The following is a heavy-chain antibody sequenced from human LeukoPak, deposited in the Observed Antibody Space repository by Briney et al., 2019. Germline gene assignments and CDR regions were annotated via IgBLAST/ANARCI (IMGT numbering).Heavy chain of an antibody. V-gene: IGHV1-69*13. D-gene: IGHD6-6*01. CDR2: IIPIFGTA. Sequence: GASVKVSCKASGYTFTSYDINWVRQAPGQGLEWMGGIIPIFGTATYAQTFQGRVTITADESTSTAYMELSSLRSEDTAVYYCARGSPGVAARQISIYYMDVWGKGTTVTVSS. CDR1: GYTFTSYD. CDR3: ARGSPGVAARQISIYYMDV. J-gene: IGHJ6*03.